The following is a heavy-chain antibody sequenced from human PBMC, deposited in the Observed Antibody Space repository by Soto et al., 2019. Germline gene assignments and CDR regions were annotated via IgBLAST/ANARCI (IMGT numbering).Heavy chain of an antibody. CDR3: AKGMYYYDSSGYRLFDY. J-gene: IGHJ4*02. CDR2: ISVSGGTT. Sequence: GGSLRLSCASSVFTFINYAMNWVRQAPGKGLEWVSGISVSGGTTYYADSVKGRFTVSRDNSKITVYLQMNSLRAEDTAVYFCAKGMYYYDSSGYRLFDYWGQGTLVTVSS. D-gene: IGHD3-22*01. V-gene: IGHV3-23*01. CDR1: VFTFINYA.